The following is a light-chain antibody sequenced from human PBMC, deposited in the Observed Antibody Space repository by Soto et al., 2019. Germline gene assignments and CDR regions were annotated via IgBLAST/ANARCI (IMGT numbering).Light chain of an antibody. CDR1: QSVNLN. CDR2: GAS. Sequence: EIMMTQSPGTLSVSPGEGATLSCTASQSVNLNLAWYQQKPGQPPRLLLYGASNSATGIPVRFRGSGSGTGFPRTISSLQSEDSAVYYCHQYNSWPLGTFGPGTKVEIK. V-gene: IGKV3-15*01. J-gene: IGKJ3*01. CDR3: HQYNSWPLGT.